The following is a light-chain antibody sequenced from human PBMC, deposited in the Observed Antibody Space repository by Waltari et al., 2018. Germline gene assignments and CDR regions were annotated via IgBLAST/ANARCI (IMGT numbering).Light chain of an antibody. Sequence: DIVMTQSPDSLTVSLGARATINCKSRHSILYSSNNKNYLAWYQQKPGQPPNLLIYWASTRESGVPDRFSGSGSGTDFTLTISSLQAEDVAVYYCQQYYTAPYTFGQGTKLEIK. CDR1: HSILYSSNNKNY. CDR2: WAS. V-gene: IGKV4-1*01. J-gene: IGKJ2*01. CDR3: QQYYTAPYT.